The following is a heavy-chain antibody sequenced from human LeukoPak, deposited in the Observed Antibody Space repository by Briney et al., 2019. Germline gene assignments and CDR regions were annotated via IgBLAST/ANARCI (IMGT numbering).Heavy chain of an antibody. CDR3: ARGTAGPYYDFWSGYYDY. CDR1: GYTFTGYY. J-gene: IGHJ4*02. CDR2: INPNSGGT. V-gene: IGHV1-2*02. Sequence: ASVKVSCKASGYTFTGYYMHWVRQAPGQGREWMGWINPNSGGTNYAQKFQGRVTMTRDTSISTAYMELSRLRSDDTAVYYCARGTAGPYYDFWSGYYDYWGQGTLVTVSS. D-gene: IGHD3-3*01.